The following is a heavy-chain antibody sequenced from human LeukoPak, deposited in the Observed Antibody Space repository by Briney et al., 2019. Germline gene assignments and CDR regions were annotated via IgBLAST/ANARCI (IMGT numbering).Heavy chain of an antibody. CDR2: ISAYNGNT. CDR3: ARDQWAHATAAGSYYYNYYGLDV. CDR1: GYTFTSYG. J-gene: IGHJ6*02. D-gene: IGHD6-13*01. Sequence: ASVKVSCKASGYTFTSYGISWVRQAPGQGLEWMGWISAYNGNTNYAQKLQGRVTMTTDTSTSTAYMELRSLRSDDTAVYYCARDQWAHATAAGSYYYNYYGLDVWGQGTTVTVSS. V-gene: IGHV1-18*01.